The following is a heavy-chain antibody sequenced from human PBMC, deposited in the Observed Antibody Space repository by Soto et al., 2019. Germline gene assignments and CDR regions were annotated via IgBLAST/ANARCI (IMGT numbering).Heavy chain of an antibody. CDR1: GFTVSSNY. V-gene: IGHV3-53*01. Sequence: GGSLRLSCAASGFTVSSNYMSWVRQAPGKGLEWVSVIYSGGSTYYADLVKGRFTISRDNSKNTLYLQMNSLRAADTAVYYCARARVVGNYFDYWGQGTLVTVSS. D-gene: IGHD3-10*01. CDR2: IYSGGST. CDR3: ARARVVGNYFDY. J-gene: IGHJ4*02.